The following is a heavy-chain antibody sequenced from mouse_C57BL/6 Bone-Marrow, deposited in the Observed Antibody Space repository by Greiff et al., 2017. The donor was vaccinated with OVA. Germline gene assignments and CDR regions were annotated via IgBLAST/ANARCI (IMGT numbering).Heavy chain of an antibody. CDR3: ARNYDGYPYY. CDR2: IDPSDSET. V-gene: IGHV1-52*01. J-gene: IGHJ2*01. Sequence: QVQLKQPGAELVRPGSSVKLSCKASGYTFTSYWMHWVKQRPIQGLEWIGNIDPSDSETHYNQKFKDKATLTVDKSSSTAYMQLSSLTSEDSAVYYCARNYDGYPYYWGQGTTLTVSA. D-gene: IGHD2-3*01. CDR1: GYTFTSYW.